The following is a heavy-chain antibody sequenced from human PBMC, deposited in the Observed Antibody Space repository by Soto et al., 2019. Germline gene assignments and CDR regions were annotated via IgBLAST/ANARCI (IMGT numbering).Heavy chain of an antibody. CDR3: ARGTKYYYQGMDV. CDR1: GDSINNYY. V-gene: IGHV4-59*01. J-gene: IGHJ6*02. CDR2: IYDSGST. Sequence: LSLTCTVSGDSINNYYWTWIRQPPGKGLEWIGYIYDSGSTSYNPSLKSRLTISVDTSKNQFSLKLKSVTAADTAVYYCARGTKYYYQGMDVWGQGTTVTVSS.